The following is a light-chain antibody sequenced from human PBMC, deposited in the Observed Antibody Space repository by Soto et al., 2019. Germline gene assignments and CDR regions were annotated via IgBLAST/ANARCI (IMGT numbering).Light chain of an antibody. Sequence: DIVMTQSPLSLPVTPGEPASISCRSSQSLLHSNGYNYLDWYLQKPGQSPQLLIYLGSNRASGVPDRFSGSGSGTDFTLKISRVEAEDVGVYYCMQALQSPLTFGGGTKMEIK. J-gene: IGKJ4*01. CDR2: LGS. CDR1: QSLLHSNGYNY. CDR3: MQALQSPLT. V-gene: IGKV2-28*01.